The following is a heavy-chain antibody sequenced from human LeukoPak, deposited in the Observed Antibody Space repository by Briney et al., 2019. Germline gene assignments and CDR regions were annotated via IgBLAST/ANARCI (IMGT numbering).Heavy chain of an antibody. CDR3: ARGRQGGYCSGGSCYSNDY. Sequence: GASVEVSCKASGYTFTSYDINWVRQATGQGLEWMGWMNPNSGNTGYAQKFQGRVTMTRNTSISTAYMELSSLRSEDTAVYYCARGRQGGYCSGGSCYSNDYWGQGALVTVSP. D-gene: IGHD2-15*01. CDR1: GYTFTSYD. CDR2: MNPNSGNT. J-gene: IGHJ4*02. V-gene: IGHV1-8*01.